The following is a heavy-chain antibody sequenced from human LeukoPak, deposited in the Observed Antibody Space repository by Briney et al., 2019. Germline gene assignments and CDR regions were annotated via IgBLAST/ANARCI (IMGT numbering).Heavy chain of an antibody. CDR3: ARPSRAMYRNAFDM. CDR2: IYVGGDT. V-gene: IGHV3-66*04. J-gene: IGHJ3*02. Sequence: GGSLRLSCAVSGISVSVNYMSWVRQAPGKGLEWVSVIYVGGDTEYADSVQERFTISRDNSKNALYLQMNSLRADATAVYYCARPSRAMYRNAFDMWG. D-gene: IGHD1-26*01. CDR1: GISVSVNY.